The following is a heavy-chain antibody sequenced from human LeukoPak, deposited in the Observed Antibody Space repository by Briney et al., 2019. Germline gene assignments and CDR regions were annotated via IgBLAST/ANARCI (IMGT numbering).Heavy chain of an antibody. CDR2: IYPGDSDT. CDR3: ARLDKRFSSWYFDY. CDR1: GYTFTSYW. Sequence: RGESLKISFKGSGYTFTSYWIGWVRQMPGKGLEWMGIIYPGDSDTRYSPSFQGQVTISADKSISTAYLQWSSLKASDTAMYYCARLDKRFSSWYFDYWGQGTLVTVSS. D-gene: IGHD6-13*01. J-gene: IGHJ4*02. V-gene: IGHV5-51*01.